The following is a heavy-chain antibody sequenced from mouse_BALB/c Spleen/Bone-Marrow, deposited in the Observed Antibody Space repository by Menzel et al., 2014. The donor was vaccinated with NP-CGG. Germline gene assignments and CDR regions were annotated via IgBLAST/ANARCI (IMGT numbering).Heavy chain of an antibody. CDR1: GYSFSNYW. V-gene: IGHV1-80*01. Sequence: QVQLKESGAELVRPGSSVKISCKSSGYSFSNYWMNWMKQRPGQGLEWIGQTYPGDGDTNYNGKSKGKATLTADKSSSTAYMQLSSLTSEDSAVYFCASRGDYSYAMDYWGQGTSVTVSS. CDR3: ASRGDYSYAMDY. CDR2: TYPGDGDT. J-gene: IGHJ4*01. D-gene: IGHD1-1*01.